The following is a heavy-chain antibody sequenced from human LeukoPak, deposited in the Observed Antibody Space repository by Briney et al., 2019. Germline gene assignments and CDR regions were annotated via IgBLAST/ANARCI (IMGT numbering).Heavy chain of an antibody. CDR3: ASPSGASTW. V-gene: IGHV4-39*07. J-gene: IGHJ4*02. CDR1: GDSINSRSYY. D-gene: IGHD2/OR15-2a*01. Sequence: SETLSLTCTVSGDSINSRSYYWDWIRQPPGKGLEWIGNLYYGGNTHYNPSLKSRLTISVDKSKNQFSLELTSVTAADTAVYYCASPSGASTWWGQGTLVTVSS. CDR2: LYYGGNT.